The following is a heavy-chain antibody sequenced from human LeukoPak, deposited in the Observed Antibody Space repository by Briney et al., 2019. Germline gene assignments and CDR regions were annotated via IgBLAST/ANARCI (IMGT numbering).Heavy chain of an antibody. CDR2: IYDIGSA. CDR3: ARVVATGFYYTDL. CDR1: GDSISSNF. Sequence: SETLSLTCTVSGDSISSNFWSWLRQPPGKGLEWIGYIYDIGSANYNSSLKSRVSMSLDTSKNQFSLKLNSVTAADTAVYYCARVVATGFYYTDLWGKGTTVTISS. D-gene: IGHD5-12*01. V-gene: IGHV4-59*01. J-gene: IGHJ6*03.